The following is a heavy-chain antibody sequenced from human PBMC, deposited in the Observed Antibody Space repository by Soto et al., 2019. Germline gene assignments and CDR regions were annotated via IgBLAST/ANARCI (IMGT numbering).Heavy chain of an antibody. Sequence: QVHLQESGPGLVKPSETLSLTCTVSGGSISNYYWSWIRQPPGGGLEWIGYIYYSGSTNYNPALKSRLTISVGTSRKQFSLRLISVTAADSAVYYCARDPGGRFDSWGQGTLVTVSS. CDR3: ARDPGGRFDS. V-gene: IGHV4-59*01. CDR2: IYYSGST. CDR1: GGSISNYY. J-gene: IGHJ4*02. D-gene: IGHD1-26*01.